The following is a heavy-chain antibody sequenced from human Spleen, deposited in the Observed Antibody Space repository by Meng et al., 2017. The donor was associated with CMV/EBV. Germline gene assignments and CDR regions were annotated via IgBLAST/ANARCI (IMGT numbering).Heavy chain of an antibody. CDR2: INPSGGST. J-gene: IGHJ4*02. V-gene: IGHV1-46*01. Sequence: QGQLVQSWAELPKPGVSVKVSCKASGYTFTSYYMHWVRQAPGQGLEWMGIINPSGGSTSYAQKFQGRVTMTRDTATSTVYMELSSLRSEDTAVYYCARVSDVVLMVYAMAYWGQGTLVTVSS. D-gene: IGHD2-8*01. CDR1: GYTFTSYY. CDR3: ARVSDVVLMVYAMAY.